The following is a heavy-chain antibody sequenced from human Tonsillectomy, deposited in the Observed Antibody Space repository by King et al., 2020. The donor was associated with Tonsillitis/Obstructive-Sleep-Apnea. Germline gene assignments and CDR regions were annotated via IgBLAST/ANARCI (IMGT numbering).Heavy chain of an antibody. CDR1: GFTFSSYW. CDR2: IKLDGSEK. J-gene: IGHJ2*01. D-gene: IGHD3-10*01. Sequence: VQLVESGGGLVQPGGSLRLSCAASGFTFSSYWMYWVRQAPGKGLEWVANIKLDGSEKYYVDSVKGRFTISRDNAKNSLFLQMNSLRAEDTAVYYCARDRAGGWDFDLWGRGTLVTVSS. V-gene: IGHV3-7*03. CDR3: ARDRAGGWDFDL.